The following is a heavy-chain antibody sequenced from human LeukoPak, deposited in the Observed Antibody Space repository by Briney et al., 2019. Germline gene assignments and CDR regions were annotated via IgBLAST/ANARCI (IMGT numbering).Heavy chain of an antibody. V-gene: IGHV3-30*18. J-gene: IGHJ4*02. Sequence: GRYLRLSCAASGFTFSSYGMHWVRQAPGKGLEWVAVISYDGSNKYYADSVKGRFTISRDNSKNTLYLQMNSLRAEDTAVYYCAKDRGYDILTGKPDYWGQGTLVTVSS. CDR2: ISYDGSNK. D-gene: IGHD3-9*01. CDR3: AKDRGYDILTGKPDY. CDR1: GFTFSSYG.